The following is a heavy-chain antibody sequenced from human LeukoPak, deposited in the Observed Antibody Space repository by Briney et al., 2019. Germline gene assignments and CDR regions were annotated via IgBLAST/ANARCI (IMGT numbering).Heavy chain of an antibody. D-gene: IGHD4-23*01. J-gene: IGHJ4*02. V-gene: IGHV4-28*01. Sequence: PSDTLSLTCAVSGYSISSTNWWGWIRQPPGKGLEWIGYIYYSGTTHYYPSLKSRVTMSVDASKNQFSLKLSSVTAVDTAVYYCAKSVDGGNSPFDYWGQGTLVTVSS. CDR2: IYYSGTT. CDR3: AKSVDGGNSPFDY. CDR1: GYSISSTNW.